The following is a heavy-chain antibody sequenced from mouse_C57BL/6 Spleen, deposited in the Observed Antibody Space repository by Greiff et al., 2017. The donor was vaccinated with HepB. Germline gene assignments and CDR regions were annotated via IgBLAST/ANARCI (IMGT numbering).Heavy chain of an antibody. J-gene: IGHJ2*01. V-gene: IGHV3-6*01. CDR3: ARLGDYFDY. CDR2: INYDGSN. D-gene: IGHD4-1*01. Sequence: EVQLQQSGPGLVKPSQSLSLSCSVTGYSITSGYYWNWIRQFPGNKLEWVGYINYDGSNNYNPSLKNRISITRDTSKNQFFLKLNSVTTEDTATYYCARLGDYFDYWGQGTTLTVSS. CDR1: GYSITSGYY.